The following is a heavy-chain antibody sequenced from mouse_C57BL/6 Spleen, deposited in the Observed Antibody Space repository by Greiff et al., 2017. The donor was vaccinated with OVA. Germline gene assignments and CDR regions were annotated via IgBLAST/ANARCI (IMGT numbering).Heavy chain of an antibody. CDR1: GYTFTGYW. CDR3: ARPITSIVATYWYFEV. D-gene: IGHD1-1*01. CDR2: ILPGNGST. V-gene: IGHV1-9*01. Sequence: VKLQEPGAELMKPGASVKLSCKATGYTFTGYWIEWVKQRPGHGLEWIGEILPGNGSTNYNEKFKGKATFTADTSSNTAYMQLSSLTTEDSAIYYCARPITSIVATYWYFEVWGTGTTVTVSS. J-gene: IGHJ1*03.